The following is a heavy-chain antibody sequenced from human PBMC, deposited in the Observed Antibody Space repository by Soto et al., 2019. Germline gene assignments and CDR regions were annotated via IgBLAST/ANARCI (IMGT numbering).Heavy chain of an antibody. V-gene: IGHV3-23*01. J-gene: IGHJ4*02. D-gene: IGHD1-26*01. CDR1: GFTFSSYA. CDR2: VSGSVAGT. Sequence: EVQLLESGGGLVQPGGSLRLSCAASGFTFSSYAMSWVRQAPGKGLEWVSGVSGSVAGTYYADSVKGRFTISRDNSKNTLHLQMNSLRAEDTAIYYCENGGSYYEFDYCGQGTLVTVSS. CDR3: ENGGSYYEFDY.